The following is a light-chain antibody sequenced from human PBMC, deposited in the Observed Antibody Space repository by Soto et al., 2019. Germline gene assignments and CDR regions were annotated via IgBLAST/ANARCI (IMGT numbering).Light chain of an antibody. V-gene: IGKV1-5*01. Sequence: DIRMTQSPSILSSSVGDRVTITCRASQRISSWLAWDQQKPGKAPKLLMYDASTLEDGVPSRFSGRGSGTEYSLTIRNLQPEDFETYYCQQSYTPPLTFGGGTKLDI. CDR3: QQSYTPPLT. J-gene: IGKJ4*01. CDR1: QRISSW. CDR2: DAS.